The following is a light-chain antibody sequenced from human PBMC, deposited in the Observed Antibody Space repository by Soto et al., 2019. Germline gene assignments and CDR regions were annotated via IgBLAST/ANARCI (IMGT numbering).Light chain of an antibody. CDR2: LNSDGRH. Sequence: QSVLTQSPFASASLGGSVKLTCTLSSGHSSYAIAWHQQQPEKGPRYLMKLNSDGRHSKGDGIPDRFSGSSSGAERYLTISSLQSEDEADYYCQTWGTGTDWVFGGGTKVTVL. CDR1: SGHSSYA. CDR3: QTWGTGTDWV. J-gene: IGLJ3*02. V-gene: IGLV4-69*01.